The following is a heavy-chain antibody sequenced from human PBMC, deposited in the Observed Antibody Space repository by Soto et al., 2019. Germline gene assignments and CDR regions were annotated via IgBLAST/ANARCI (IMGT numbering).Heavy chain of an antibody. CDR1: GFTFNDFE. D-gene: IGHD3-10*01. J-gene: IGHJ4*02. CDR3: ARGFGEFIN. V-gene: IGHV3-48*03. CDR2: IDGSGATK. Sequence: EVQLLESGGGLVQPGGSLRLSCGVSGFTFNDFEMNWVRQAPGKGPEWLAYIDGSGATKKYADPVRGRFTISRANPNNSLFRQLSSVSAADTAIHYCARGFGEFINWGQGTVVSVSA.